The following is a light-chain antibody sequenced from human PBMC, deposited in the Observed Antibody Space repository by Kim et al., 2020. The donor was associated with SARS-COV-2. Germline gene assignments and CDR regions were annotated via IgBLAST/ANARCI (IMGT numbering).Light chain of an antibody. CDR3: QKYDSAPLP. CDR2: GAS. CDR1: QDIAYY. V-gene: IGKV1-27*01. J-gene: IGKJ4*01. Sequence: ASVGDRGTLTCRASQDIAYYLAWYQQKPGKVPQLLIYGASTLQSGVPSRFSGSGSGTEFTLTINSLQPEDVATYYCQKYDSAPLPFGGGTKVDIK.